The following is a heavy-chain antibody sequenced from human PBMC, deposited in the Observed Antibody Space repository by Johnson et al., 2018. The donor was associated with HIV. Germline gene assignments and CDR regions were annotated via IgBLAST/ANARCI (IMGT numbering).Heavy chain of an antibody. D-gene: IGHD4/OR15-4a*01. J-gene: IGHJ3*02. V-gene: IGHV3-9*01. CDR1: GFTFSTNW. Sequence: VQLVESGGGVVQPGRSLRLSCAASGFTFSTNWMHWVRQAPGKGLEWVSAISGSGGSIGYADSVKGRFTISRDNAKNSLYLQMNSLRAEDTALYYCAKGRNTYGADVFDIWGQWTMVTVSS. CDR3: AKGRNTYGADVFDI. CDR2: ISGSGGSI.